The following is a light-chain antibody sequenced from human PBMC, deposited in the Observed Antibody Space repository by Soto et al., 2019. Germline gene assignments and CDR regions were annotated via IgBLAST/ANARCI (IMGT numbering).Light chain of an antibody. CDR3: LQHHSHPPT. V-gene: IGKV1-17*01. CDR1: QDIRDE. Sequence: DIQMTQSPSSLAASVGDRVTITCRASQDIRDELGWFQQKPGKAPKRLIYAASSLQSGVPSRFSGSGSGTDFTLTISSLQPEDFATYYCLQHHSHPPTFGQWTRIDI. CDR2: AAS. J-gene: IGKJ1*01.